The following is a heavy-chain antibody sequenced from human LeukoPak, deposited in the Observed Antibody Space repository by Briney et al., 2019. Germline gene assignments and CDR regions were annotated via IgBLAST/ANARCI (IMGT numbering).Heavy chain of an antibody. Sequence: SETLSLTCTVSDGSISSGSYYWSWIRQPAGKGLEWIGRIYTSGSTNYNPSLKSRATISVDTSKNQFSLKLSSVTAADTAVYYCAALEGAFDIWGQGTMVTVSS. CDR1: DGSISSGSYY. CDR3: AALEGAFDI. V-gene: IGHV4-61*02. J-gene: IGHJ3*02. CDR2: IYTSGST. D-gene: IGHD1-1*01.